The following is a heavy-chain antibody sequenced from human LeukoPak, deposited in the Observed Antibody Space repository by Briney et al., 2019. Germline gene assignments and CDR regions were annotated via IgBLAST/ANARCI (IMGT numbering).Heavy chain of an antibody. Sequence: GGSLRLSCAASGFTVSSNYMNWVRQAPGKGLEWVSVISSGGTTYYADSVKGRFTISRDNPKNTLYLQMNSLRAEDTAVYYCARDSSYYDSSALDAFDIWGQGTIVTVSS. J-gene: IGHJ3*02. D-gene: IGHD3-22*01. CDR1: GFTVSSNY. CDR2: ISSGGTT. V-gene: IGHV3-53*01. CDR3: ARDSSYYDSSALDAFDI.